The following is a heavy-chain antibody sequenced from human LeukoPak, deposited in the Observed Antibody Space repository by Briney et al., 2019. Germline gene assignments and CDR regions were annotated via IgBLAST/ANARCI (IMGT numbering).Heavy chain of an antibody. CDR1: GGSISSGVYF. V-gene: IGHV4-30-4*01. D-gene: IGHD2-21*02. J-gene: IGHJ4*02. Sequence: PSETLSLTCSVSGGSISSGVYFWNWIPQPPGKGLEWIGHIDYSESTYYNPSLRSRVTISIDRSKRQFSLKMTSVTAADTATYFCARERAAYCTGDCHSFDYWGQGILVTVSS. CDR3: ARERAAYCTGDCHSFDY. CDR2: IDYSEST.